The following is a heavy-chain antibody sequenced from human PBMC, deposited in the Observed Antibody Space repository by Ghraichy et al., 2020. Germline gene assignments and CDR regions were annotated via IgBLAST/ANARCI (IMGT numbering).Heavy chain of an antibody. J-gene: IGHJ4*02. D-gene: IGHD1-7*01. CDR3: ALLTGTTRPFDY. Sequence: GGSLRLSCAASGFTFSSYGMHWVRQAPGKGLEWVAVIWYDGSNKYYADSVKGRFTISRDNSKNTLYLQMNSLRAEDTAVYYCALLTGTTRPFDYWGQGTLVTVSS. V-gene: IGHV3-33*01. CDR1: GFTFSSYG. CDR2: IWYDGSNK.